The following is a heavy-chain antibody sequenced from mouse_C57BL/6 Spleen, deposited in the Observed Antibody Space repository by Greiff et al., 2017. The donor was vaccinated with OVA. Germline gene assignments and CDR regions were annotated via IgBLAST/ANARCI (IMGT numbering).Heavy chain of an antibody. Sequence: QVQLQQSGAELVRPGASVKLSCKASGYTFTDYYINWVKQRPGQGLEWIARIYPGSGNTYYNEKFKGKATLTAEKSSSTAYMQLSSLTSEDSAVYFCAKDNGNYAAWFAYWGQGTLVTVSA. CDR1: GYTFTDYY. J-gene: IGHJ3*01. CDR3: AKDNGNYAAWFAY. D-gene: IGHD2-1*01. V-gene: IGHV1-76*01. CDR2: IYPGSGNT.